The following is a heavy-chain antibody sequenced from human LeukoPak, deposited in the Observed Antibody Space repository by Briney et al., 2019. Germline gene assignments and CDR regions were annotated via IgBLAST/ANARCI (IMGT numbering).Heavy chain of an antibody. D-gene: IGHD2-8*02. Sequence: GGSLRLSCTPSGFTFSIYWMSWVRQAPGKGLEWVANINQDGSAKYYVDSVKGRFTISRDNSKSTLFLQMNSLRAEDTAVFYCARAGGPHTVDVWGQGTTVTVSS. CDR3: ARAGGPHTVDV. V-gene: IGHV3-7*01. CDR1: GFTFSIYW. J-gene: IGHJ6*02. CDR2: INQDGSAK.